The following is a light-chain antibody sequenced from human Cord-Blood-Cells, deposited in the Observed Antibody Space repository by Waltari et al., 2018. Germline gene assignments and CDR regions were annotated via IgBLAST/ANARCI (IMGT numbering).Light chain of an antibody. V-gene: IGKV3-11*01. CDR3: QQRSNWPPIT. J-gene: IGKJ5*01. CDR2: DAS. Sequence: EIVLTQSPATLSLSPGERDTLSCRASQSVSSYLAWYQQKPGQAPRLLIYDASNSATGIPARFSGSGSGTDFTLTISSLEPEDFAVYYCQQRSNWPPITFGQGTRLEIK. CDR1: QSVSSY.